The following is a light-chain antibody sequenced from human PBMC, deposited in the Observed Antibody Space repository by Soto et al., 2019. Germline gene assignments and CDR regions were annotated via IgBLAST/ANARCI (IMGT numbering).Light chain of an antibody. J-gene: IGKJ2*01. CDR1: QSVSSD. CDR2: ATS. CDR3: QQYGTAPPRYT. Sequence: EIVMTQSPDTLSVSPGDRAALSCRTSQSVSSDLAWYQQKPGQAPRLLIYATSSRATGSPDRFSGSGSGTDFTLTISRLEPEDSAVYFCQQYGTAPPRYTFGQGTKLEIK. V-gene: IGKV3-20*01.